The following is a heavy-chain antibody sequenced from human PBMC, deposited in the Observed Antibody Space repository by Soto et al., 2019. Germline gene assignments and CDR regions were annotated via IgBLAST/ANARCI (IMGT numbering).Heavy chain of an antibody. V-gene: IGHV3-23*01. D-gene: IGHD6-19*01. J-gene: IGHJ4*02. CDR2: ISDSVHGA. CDR3: ARDPGRAWSARIFDF. Sequence: RLSCEASGFTFSDHAMSWVRRAPGKGLEWVAAISDSVHGAVYADSVKGRFTISRDNSKDTLYLQMNSLRGEDTGVYYCARDPGRAWSARIFDFWGQGTAVTVPS. CDR1: GFTFSDHA.